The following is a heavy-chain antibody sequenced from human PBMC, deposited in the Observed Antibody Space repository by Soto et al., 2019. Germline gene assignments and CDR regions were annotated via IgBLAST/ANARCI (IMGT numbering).Heavy chain of an antibody. CDR2: INAGNGNT. V-gene: IGHV1-3*01. CDR1: GYTFTSYA. Sequence: ASVKVSCKASGYTFTSYAMHWVRQAPGHRLEWMGWINAGNGNTKYSQKFQGRVTITRDTSARPAYMELSSLRSEDTAVYYCARECDISAHDYWGQGTLVTVSS. J-gene: IGHJ4*02. CDR3: ARECDISAHDY. D-gene: IGHD3-9*01.